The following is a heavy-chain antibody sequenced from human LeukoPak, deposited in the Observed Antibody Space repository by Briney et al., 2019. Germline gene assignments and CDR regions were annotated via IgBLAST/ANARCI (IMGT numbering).Heavy chain of an antibody. CDR2: IYYSGST. V-gene: IGHV4-61*01. CDR1: GGSASSGSYY. J-gene: IGHJ4*02. CDR3: ASAYYDSSGHFDY. D-gene: IGHD3-22*01. Sequence: SETLSLTCTVSGGSASSGSYYWSWIRQPPGKGLEWIGYIYYSGSTNYNPSLKSRVTISVDTSKNQFSLKLSSVTAADTAVYYCASAYYDSSGHFDYWGQGTLVTVSS.